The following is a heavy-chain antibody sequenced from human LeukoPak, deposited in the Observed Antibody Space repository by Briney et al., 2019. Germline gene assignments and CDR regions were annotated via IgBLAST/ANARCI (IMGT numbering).Heavy chain of an antibody. V-gene: IGHV4-39*01. D-gene: IGHD3-10*01. Sequence: KPSETLSLTCTVSGGSVSSNSYYWGWIRQPPGKGLEWIGSIYYSGSTYYNPSLKSRVTIFVDTSKNQFSLKMSSVTAADTAMYYCARNKYYYGSRNYGVPNWFDPCGQGTLVTVSS. J-gene: IGHJ5*02. CDR2: IYYSGST. CDR3: ARNKYYYGSRNYGVPNWFDP. CDR1: GGSVSSNSYY.